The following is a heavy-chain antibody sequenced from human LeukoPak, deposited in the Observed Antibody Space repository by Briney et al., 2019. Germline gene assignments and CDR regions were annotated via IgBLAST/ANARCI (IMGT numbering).Heavy chain of an antibody. V-gene: IGHV3-23*01. J-gene: IGHJ5*02. CDR1: GFTLSSYV. Sequence: GGSLRLSCAASGFTLSSYVMNWVRQAPGKGLEWVSVIRGGGGSTYYADSVKGRFTISRDNSKNTLFLRMNSLRAEDTAVYYCAKGGYCSSTSCYVGWFDPWGQGTLVTVSS. CDR3: AKGGYCSSTSCYVGWFDP. CDR2: IRGGGGST. D-gene: IGHD2-2*01.